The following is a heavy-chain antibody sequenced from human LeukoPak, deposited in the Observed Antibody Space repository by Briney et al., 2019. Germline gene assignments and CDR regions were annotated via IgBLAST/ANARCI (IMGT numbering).Heavy chain of an antibody. V-gene: IGHV4-59*01. CDR2: IYYSGST. CDR3: ARDLGPGGYSGYDPYYFDY. D-gene: IGHD5-12*01. J-gene: IGHJ4*02. CDR1: GGSISSYY. Sequence: SGTLSLTCTVSGGSISSYYWSWIRQPPGKGLEWIGYIYYSGSTNYNPSLKSRVTISVDTSKNQFSLKLSSVTAADTAVYYCARDLGPGGYSGYDPYYFDYWGQGTLVTVSS.